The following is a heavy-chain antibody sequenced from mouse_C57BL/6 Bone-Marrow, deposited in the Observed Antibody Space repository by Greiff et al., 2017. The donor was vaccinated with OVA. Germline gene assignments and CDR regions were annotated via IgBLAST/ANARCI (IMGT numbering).Heavy chain of an antibody. V-gene: IGHV5-6*01. CDR2: ISSGGSYT. CDR3: ARHQLYYFDY. CDR1: GFTFSSYG. J-gene: IGHJ2*01. Sequence: EVKLVESGGDLVKPGGSLKLSCAASGFTFSSYGMSWVRQTPDKRLEWVATISSGGSYTYYPDSVKGRFTISRDNAKNTLYLQMSSLKSEDTAMYYCARHQLYYFDYWGQGTTLTVSS. D-gene: IGHD4-1*02.